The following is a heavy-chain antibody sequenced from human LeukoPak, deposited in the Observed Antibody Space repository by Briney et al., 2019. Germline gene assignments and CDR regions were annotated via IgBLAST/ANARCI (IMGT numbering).Heavy chain of an antibody. Sequence: ASVKVSCKASGYTFTSYYMHWVRQAPGQGLEWMGIINPSGGSTSYAQKFQGRVTMTRDMSTSTVYMELSSLRSEDTAVYYCARESWVAAFDYWGQGTLVTVSS. CDR1: GYTFTSYY. CDR3: ARESWVAAFDY. CDR2: INPSGGST. D-gene: IGHD2-15*01. V-gene: IGHV1-46*01. J-gene: IGHJ4*02.